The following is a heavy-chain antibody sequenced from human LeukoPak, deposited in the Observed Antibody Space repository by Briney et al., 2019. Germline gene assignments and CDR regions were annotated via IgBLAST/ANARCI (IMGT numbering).Heavy chain of an antibody. V-gene: IGHV3-7*01. CDR1: GFTFSSYW. D-gene: IGHD2-2*02. CDR3: ARPHCSSTSCYNNTAF. CDR2: IKQDGCEK. J-gene: IGHJ4*02. Sequence: GGALRLSRAASGFTFSSYWMSWVRQAPGKGLEGVANIKQDGCEKYYVDSVKGRFTISRDNAKNSLYLQMYSLRAEDTAAYYWARPHCSSTSCYNNTAFRGQETLVTVSS.